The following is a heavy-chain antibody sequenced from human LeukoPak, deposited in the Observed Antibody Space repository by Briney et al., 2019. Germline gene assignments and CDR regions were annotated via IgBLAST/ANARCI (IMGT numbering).Heavy chain of an antibody. CDR1: GGSFSGYY. J-gene: IGHJ5*02. CDR2: INHSGST. CDR3: AREGDGYCSGGSCYNWFDP. Sequence: PSETLSLTCAVYGGSFSGYYWSWIRQPPGKGLEWIGEINHSGSTNYNPSLKSRVTISVDTSKNQFSLKLSSVTAADTAVYYCAREGDGYCSGGSCYNWFDPWGQGTLVTVSS. D-gene: IGHD2-15*01. V-gene: IGHV4-34*01.